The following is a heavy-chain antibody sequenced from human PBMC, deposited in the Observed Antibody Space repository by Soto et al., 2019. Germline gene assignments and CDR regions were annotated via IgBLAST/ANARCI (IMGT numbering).Heavy chain of an antibody. CDR2: ISSSGSTI. CDR1: GFTFSSYE. CDR3: AREDSGSYGDY. V-gene: IGHV3-48*03. Sequence: EVQLVESGGGLVQPGGSLRLSCAASGFTFSSYEMNWVRQAPGKGLEWVSYISSSGSTIYYADSVKGRFTISRDNAKNSLHLQMNSLRAEDTAVYYCAREDSGSYGDYWGQGTLVTVSS. J-gene: IGHJ4*02. D-gene: IGHD1-26*01.